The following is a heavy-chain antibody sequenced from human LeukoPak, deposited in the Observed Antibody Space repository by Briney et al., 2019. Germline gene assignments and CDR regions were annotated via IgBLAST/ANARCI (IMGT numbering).Heavy chain of an antibody. CDR2: ISGSGGST. Sequence: ETLSLTCTVSGGSISSYYWSWVRQAPGKGLEWVSAISGSGGSTYYADSVKGRFTISRDNSKNTLYLQMNSLRAEDTAVYYCAKDAHDYGDYVPEADYYYGMDVWGQGTTVTVSS. J-gene: IGHJ6*02. CDR1: GGSISSYY. D-gene: IGHD4-17*01. CDR3: AKDAHDYGDYVPEADYYYGMDV. V-gene: IGHV3-23*01.